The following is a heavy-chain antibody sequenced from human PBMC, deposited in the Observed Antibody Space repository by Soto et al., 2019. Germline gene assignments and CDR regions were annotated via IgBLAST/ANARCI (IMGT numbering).Heavy chain of an antibody. V-gene: IGHV2-5*02. CDR2: IYWDDDR. CDR1: GFSLTTTGVG. Sequence: QITLKESGPTVVEPTQTLTLTCTFSGFSLTTTGVGVGWIRQSPGKALEYLALIYWDDDRRYSPSLKSRLTIPKDPTRTQVVLTMSHMDPVDTATYYCAHRQGGYNWNDGDFDYWGQGTLVTVSS. CDR3: AHRQGGYNWNDGDFDY. J-gene: IGHJ4*02. D-gene: IGHD1-1*01.